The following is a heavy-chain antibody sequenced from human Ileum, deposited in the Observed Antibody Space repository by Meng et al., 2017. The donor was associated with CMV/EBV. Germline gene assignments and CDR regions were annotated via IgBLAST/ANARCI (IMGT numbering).Heavy chain of an antibody. CDR2: IRYDGSNK. CDR3: AKWELQSYYFTYYFDN. D-gene: IGHD1-26*01. Sequence: GESLKISCAASGFNFKTYAMHWVRQAPGKGLEWLAFIRYDGSNKYYGDSVKGRFSVSRDNSKNTLYLQLNSLRAEDTAVYYCAKWELQSYYFTYYFDNWGQGPLVTVSS. CDR1: GFNFKTYA. V-gene: IGHV3-30*02. J-gene: IGHJ4*02.